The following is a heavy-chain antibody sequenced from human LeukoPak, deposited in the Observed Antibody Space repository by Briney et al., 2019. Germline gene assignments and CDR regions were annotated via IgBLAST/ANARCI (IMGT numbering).Heavy chain of an antibody. CDR2: IYTSGST. J-gene: IGHJ6*03. Sequence: TSSETLTLTCTVSGGSISSYYWSWIQQPAGKGLEWIGRIYTSGSTNYNPSLKSRVTMSVDTSKNQFSLKLSSVTAADTAVYYCARVVKYSSSWPYYYYYMDVWGKGTTVTVSS. CDR3: ARVVKYSSSWPYYYYYMDV. V-gene: IGHV4-4*07. D-gene: IGHD6-13*01. CDR1: GGSISSYY.